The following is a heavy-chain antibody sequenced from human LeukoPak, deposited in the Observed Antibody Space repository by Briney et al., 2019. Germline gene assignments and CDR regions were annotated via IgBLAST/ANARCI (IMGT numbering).Heavy chain of an antibody. D-gene: IGHD3-9*01. V-gene: IGHV4-31*03. Sequence: PLETLSLTCTVSGGSISSGGYYWSWIRQHPGKGLEWIGYIYYSGSTYYNPSLKSRVTISVDTSKNQFSLKLSSVTAADTAVYYCARDVNDILTGPHAFDIWGQGTMVTVSS. CDR1: GGSISSGGYY. CDR3: ARDVNDILTGPHAFDI. J-gene: IGHJ3*02. CDR2: IYYSGST.